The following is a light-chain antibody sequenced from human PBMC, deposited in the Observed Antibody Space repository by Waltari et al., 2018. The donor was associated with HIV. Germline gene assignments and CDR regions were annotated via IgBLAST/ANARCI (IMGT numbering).Light chain of an antibody. CDR3: QQYGSSPQT. J-gene: IGKJ2*01. CDR1: QSVNSNS. CDR2: AAS. V-gene: IGKV3-20*01. Sequence: EVVLTQSPDTLSLSPGEGAVLSCRASQSVNSNSLAWYQQKPGQAPRLLIFAASSRATGIPDRFSGSGSGTDFTLAISGLKPEDFAIYYCQQYGSSPQTFGQGTKLEIK.